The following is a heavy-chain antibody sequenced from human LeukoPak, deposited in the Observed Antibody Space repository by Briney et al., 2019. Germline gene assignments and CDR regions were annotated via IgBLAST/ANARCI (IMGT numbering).Heavy chain of an antibody. CDR1: GFTFSIYS. Sequence: GGSLRLSCAASGFTFSIYSMDWVRQAPGKGLEWVSSISTTSSHIYYADSVEGRFTISRDNAKNSMYLQMSSLRAEDTGVYYCARGSTIVQRRDAFDIWGQGTMVTVSS. J-gene: IGHJ3*02. CDR3: ARGSTIVQRRDAFDI. V-gene: IGHV3-21*01. D-gene: IGHD5-24*01. CDR2: ISTTSSHI.